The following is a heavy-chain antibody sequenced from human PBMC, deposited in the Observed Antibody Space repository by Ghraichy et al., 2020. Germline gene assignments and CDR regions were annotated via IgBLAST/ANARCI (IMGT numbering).Heavy chain of an antibody. V-gene: IGHV3-48*02. J-gene: IGHJ3*02. D-gene: IGHD2-15*01. CDR3: ARGYCRGGSCYSGDAFDI. CDR2: ISSSSSTI. CDR1: GFTFSSYS. Sequence: GESLNISCAASGFTFSSYSMNWVRQAPGKGLEWVSYISSSSSTIYYADSVKGRFTISRDNAKNSLYLQMNSLRDEDTAVYYCARGYCRGGSCYSGDAFDIWGQGTMVTVSS.